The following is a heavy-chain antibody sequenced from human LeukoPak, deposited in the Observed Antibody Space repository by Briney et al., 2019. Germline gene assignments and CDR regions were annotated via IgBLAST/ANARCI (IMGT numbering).Heavy chain of an antibody. V-gene: IGHV4-39*01. Sequence: SETLSLTCIVAGGSISSSGYYWDWIRQPPGKGLDWIGTIHYSGTTFYKSSLESRLTMSVDTSKNQFSLKLSSVTAADTAVYYCVRRVDYYGSGSYFYYDYWGQGTLVTVSS. CDR3: VRRVDYYGSGSYFYYDY. D-gene: IGHD3-10*01. J-gene: IGHJ4*02. CDR2: IHYSGTT. CDR1: GGSISSSGYY.